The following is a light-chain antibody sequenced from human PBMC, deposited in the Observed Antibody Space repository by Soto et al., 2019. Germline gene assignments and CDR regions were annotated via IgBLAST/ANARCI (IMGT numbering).Light chain of an antibody. J-gene: IGLJ2*01. CDR1: SSNIGSNY. Sequence: QSVLTQPPSASGTPGQRVTISCSGSSSNIGSNYVYWYQQLPGTAPKLLIYSNNQRPSGVPVRFSGSKSGTSASLAISGLRSEDEADYYCAAWDDSLSGPVVFGGGTKLTVL. CDR3: AAWDDSLSGPVV. V-gene: IGLV1-47*02. CDR2: SNN.